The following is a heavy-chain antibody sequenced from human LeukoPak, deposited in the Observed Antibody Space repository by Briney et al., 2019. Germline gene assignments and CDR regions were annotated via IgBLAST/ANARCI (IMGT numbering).Heavy chain of an antibody. D-gene: IGHD3-10*01. CDR2: ISGSGGST. Sequence: GGSLRLSCAASGFTFSSYAMSWVRQAPGKGLERVSAISGSGGSTYYADSVKGRFTISRDNSKNTLYLQMNSLRAEDTAVYYCAKDREVLLWFGESQYYWGQGTLVTVSS. CDR1: GFTFSSYA. CDR3: AKDREVLLWFGESQYY. V-gene: IGHV3-23*01. J-gene: IGHJ4*02.